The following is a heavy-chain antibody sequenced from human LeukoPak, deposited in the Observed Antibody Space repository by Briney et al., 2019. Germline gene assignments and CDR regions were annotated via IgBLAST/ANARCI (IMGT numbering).Heavy chain of an antibody. V-gene: IGHV1-69*13. J-gene: IGHJ4*02. CDR1: GYTFTSYG. Sequence: SVKVSCKASGYTFTSYGISWVRQAPGQGLEWMGGIIPIFGTANYAQKFQGRVTITADESTSTAYMELSSLRSEDTAVYYCARGVESLSYYFDYWGQGTLVTVSS. CDR3: ARGVESLSYYFDY. CDR2: IIPIFGTA. D-gene: IGHD6-6*01.